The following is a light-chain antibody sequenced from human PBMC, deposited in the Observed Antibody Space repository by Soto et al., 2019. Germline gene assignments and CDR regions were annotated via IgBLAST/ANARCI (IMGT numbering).Light chain of an antibody. V-gene: IGLV2-8*01. CDR2: EVN. CDR1: SSDVGGYKY. Sequence: QSALTQPPSASGSPGQSVTISCTGTSSDVGGYKYVSWYQQHPGKAPKLMIFEVNKRPSGVPDPFSGSKSGNTASLTVSGLQAEDEADYYSSSYAGINNLGVFGSGTKLTVL. CDR3: SSYAGINNLGV. J-gene: IGLJ1*01.